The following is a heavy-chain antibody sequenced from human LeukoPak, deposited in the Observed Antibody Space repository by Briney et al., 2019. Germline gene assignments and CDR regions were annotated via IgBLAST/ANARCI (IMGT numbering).Heavy chain of an antibody. CDR2: INPNNGGT. CDR1: GYTFTDYY. Sequence: ASVKVSCKASGYTFTDYYIHWVRQAPGQGLERMGWINPNNGGTNYAQKFQGRVTMTRDTSISTVYMELRSLRSDDTAVYYCARDPPILRGVWWFDPWGQGTLVTVSS. CDR3: ARDPPILRGVWWFDP. V-gene: IGHV1-2*02. D-gene: IGHD3-10*01. J-gene: IGHJ5*02.